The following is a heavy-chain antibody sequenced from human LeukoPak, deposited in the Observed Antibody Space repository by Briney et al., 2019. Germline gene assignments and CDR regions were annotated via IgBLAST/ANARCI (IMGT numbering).Heavy chain of an antibody. D-gene: IGHD6-19*01. CDR1: GFTFSNAW. CDR2: IKSETDGGTT. V-gene: IGHV3-15*01. CDR3: TTSQWLVYDAFDI. Sequence: GGSLRLSCAASGFTFSNAWMSWVRQAPGKGLEWVGRIKSETDGGTTDYAAPVKGRFTISRDDSKNTLYLQMNSLKTEDTAVYYCTTSQWLVYDAFDIWGQGTMVTVSS. J-gene: IGHJ3*02.